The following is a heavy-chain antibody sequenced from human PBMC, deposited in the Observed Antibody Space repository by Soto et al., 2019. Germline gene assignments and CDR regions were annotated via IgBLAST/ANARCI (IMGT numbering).Heavy chain of an antibody. CDR2: ISSSSSYI. J-gene: IGHJ4*02. CDR3: ARDLPLGYCSSTSCFPFDY. CDR1: GFTFSSYS. V-gene: IGHV3-21*01. Sequence: PGGSLRLSCAASGFTFSSYSMNWVRQAPGKGLEWVSSISSSSSYIYYADSVKGRFTISRDNAKNSLYLQMNSLRAEDTAVYYCARDLPLGYCSSTSCFPFDYWGQGTLVTVSS. D-gene: IGHD2-2*01.